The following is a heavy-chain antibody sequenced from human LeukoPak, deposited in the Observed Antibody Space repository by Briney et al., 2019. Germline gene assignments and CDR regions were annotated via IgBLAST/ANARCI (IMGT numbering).Heavy chain of an antibody. D-gene: IGHD1-26*01. CDR2: ISASGIAT. V-gene: IGHV3-23*01. CDR1: GFTFSNYA. Sequence: GGSLRLSCVASGFTFSNYAMSWVRQAPGKGLEWVSSISASGIATYYADSVRGRFTIFRDNSENTLFLQMNSLRTDDTAIYYCAKERGVGDTTASLATFDNWGQGTLVTVSS. J-gene: IGHJ4*02. CDR3: AKERGVGDTTASLATFDN.